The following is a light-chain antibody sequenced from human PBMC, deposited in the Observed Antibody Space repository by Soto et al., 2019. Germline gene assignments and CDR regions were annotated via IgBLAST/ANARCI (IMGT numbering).Light chain of an antibody. CDR3: QQYNNWPPVT. Sequence: EIVMTQSPATLSVSPGERATLSCRASQSVSSNLAWYQQKTGQAPRLIIYGASTRATGIPARFSGSGSGTEFTLTISSLQSEDFAFYYCQQYNNWPPVTFGQGTKVEI. CDR2: GAS. J-gene: IGKJ1*01. V-gene: IGKV3-15*01. CDR1: QSVSSN.